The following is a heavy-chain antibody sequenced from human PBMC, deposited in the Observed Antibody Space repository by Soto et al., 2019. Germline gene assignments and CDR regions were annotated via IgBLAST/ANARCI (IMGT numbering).Heavy chain of an antibody. CDR1: GGTLSGYY. J-gene: IGHJ5*02. CDR3: ARGQRFYDWFDP. Sequence: KSSETLSLPCTVTGGTLSGYYWTWIRQSAGGGLEWIGRIYSSGSTNYNPSLKSRVTISLDTSMSHFSLRLRSVSAADTAVYYCARGQRFYDWFDPWGQGTLVTVSS. D-gene: IGHD3-3*01. V-gene: IGHV4-4*07. CDR2: IYSSGST.